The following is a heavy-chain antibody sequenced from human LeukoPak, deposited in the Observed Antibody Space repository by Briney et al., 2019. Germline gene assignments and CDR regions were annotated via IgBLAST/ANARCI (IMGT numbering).Heavy chain of an antibody. V-gene: IGHV1-69*04. Sequence: SVKVSCKASGGTFSSYAISWVRQAPGQGLEWMGRIIPILGIANYAQKFQGRVTITADKSTSTAYMELSSLRSEDTAVYYCAKTGYSSWWYGVALGLWGQGTLVTVSS. CDR2: IIPILGIA. D-gene: IGHD6-19*01. J-gene: IGHJ4*02. CDR1: GGTFSSYA. CDR3: AKTGYSSWWYGVALGL.